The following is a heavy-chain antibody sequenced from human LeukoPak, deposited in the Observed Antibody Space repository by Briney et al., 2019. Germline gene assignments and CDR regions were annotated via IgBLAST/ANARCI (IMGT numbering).Heavy chain of an antibody. Sequence: ASVKVSCKASGGTFSSYAISWVRQAPGQGLEWMGGIIPIFGTANYAQKFQGRVTITADESTSTAYMELSSLRSEDTAVYYCAKNVGYCSSTSCFPHFDYWGQGPLVPVSS. CDR1: GGTFSSYA. D-gene: IGHD2-2*01. CDR2: IIPIFGTA. CDR3: AKNVGYCSSTSCFPHFDY. V-gene: IGHV1-69*13. J-gene: IGHJ4*02.